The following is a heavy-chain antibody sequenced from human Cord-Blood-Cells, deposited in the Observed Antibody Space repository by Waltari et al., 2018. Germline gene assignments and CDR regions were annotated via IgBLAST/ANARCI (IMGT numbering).Heavy chain of an antibody. D-gene: IGHD1-7*01. V-gene: IGHV3-30*02. CDR3: AKSGAGTFDY. J-gene: IGHJ4*02. CDR1: GSTLSSSG. Sequence: QVQLVESGGGVVQPVGSLRLYCVAPGSTLSSSGMHWVRQAPGKGLEWVAFIRYDGSNKYYADSVKGRFTISRDNSKNTLYLQMNSLRAEDTAVYYCAKSGAGTFDYWGQGTLVTVSS. CDR2: IRYDGSNK.